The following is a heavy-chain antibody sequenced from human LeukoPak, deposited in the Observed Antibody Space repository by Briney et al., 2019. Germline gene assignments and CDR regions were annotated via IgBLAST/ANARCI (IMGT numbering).Heavy chain of an antibody. CDR3: ARDHIPYGDYGRLDY. J-gene: IGHJ4*02. CDR1: GYTFTGYY. Sequence: ASLKVSCKASGYTFTGYYMHWVRQAPGQGLEWMGWINPNSGATTYAQKFQGRVTMTRDTSISTAYMELSRLTSDDTDVYYCARDHIPYGDYGRLDYWGQGTLVTVSS. D-gene: IGHD4-17*01. CDR2: INPNSGAT. V-gene: IGHV1-2*02.